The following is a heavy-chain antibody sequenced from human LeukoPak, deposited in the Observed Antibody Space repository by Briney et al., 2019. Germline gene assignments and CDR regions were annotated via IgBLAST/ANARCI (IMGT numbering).Heavy chain of an antibody. CDR2: IWYDGSNK. D-gene: IGHD6-13*01. CDR1: GFTFSSYG. Sequence: GRSLRLSCAASGFTFSSYGMHWVRQAPGKGLEWVAVIWYDGSNKYYADSVKGRFTISRDNSKNTLYLQMNSLRAEDTAVYYCARGGGIAAAEIYFDYWGQGTLVTVSS. CDR3: ARGGGIAAAEIYFDY. V-gene: IGHV3-30*19. J-gene: IGHJ4*02.